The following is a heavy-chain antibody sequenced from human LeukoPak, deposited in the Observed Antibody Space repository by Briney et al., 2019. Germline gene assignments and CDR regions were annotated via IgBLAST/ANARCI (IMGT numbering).Heavy chain of an antibody. Sequence: PSETLSLTCTVSGGSNSSSSYYWGWIRQPPGKGLEWIGSIYYSGSTYYNPSLKSRVTISVDTSKNQFSLKLSSVTAADTAVYYCARETTVAGTGGFDYWGQGTLVTVSS. CDR1: GGSNSSSSYY. D-gene: IGHD6-19*01. V-gene: IGHV4-39*07. CDR2: IYYSGST. CDR3: ARETTVAGTGGFDY. J-gene: IGHJ4*02.